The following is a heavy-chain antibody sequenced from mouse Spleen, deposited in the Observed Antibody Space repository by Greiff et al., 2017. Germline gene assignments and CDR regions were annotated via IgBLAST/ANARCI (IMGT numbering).Heavy chain of an antibody. D-gene: IGHD2-1*01. CDR1: GFSLTSYG. CDR3: ARGGYYGNVYAMDY. CDR2: IWSGGST. V-gene: IGHV2-2*02. J-gene: IGHJ4*01. Sequence: VKLQESGPGLVQPSQSLSITCTVSGFSLTSYGVHWVRQSPGKGLGWLGVIWSGGSTDYNAAFISRLSISKDNSKSQVFFKMNSLQANDTAIYYCARGGYYGNVYAMDYWGQGTSVTVSS.